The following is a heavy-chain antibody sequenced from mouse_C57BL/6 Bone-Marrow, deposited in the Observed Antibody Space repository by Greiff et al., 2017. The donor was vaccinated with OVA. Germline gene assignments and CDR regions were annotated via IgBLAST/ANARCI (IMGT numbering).Heavy chain of an antibody. Sequence: QVQLKESGAELVRPGTSVKVSCKASGYAFTNYLIEWVKQRPGQGLEWIGVINPGSGGTNYNEKFKGKATLTADKSSSTAYMQLSSLTSEDSAVYFCARTKFAYWGQGTLVTVPA. CDR1: GYAFTNYL. V-gene: IGHV1-54*01. CDR2: INPGSGGT. J-gene: IGHJ3*01. CDR3: ARTKFAY.